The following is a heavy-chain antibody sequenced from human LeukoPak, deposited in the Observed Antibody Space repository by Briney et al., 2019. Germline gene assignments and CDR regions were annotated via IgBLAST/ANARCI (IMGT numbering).Heavy chain of an antibody. D-gene: IGHD5-18*01. V-gene: IGHV3-11*01. CDR1: RFTFSDYY. CDR2: ISSSGGTI. Sequence: PGGSLRLSCAASRFTFSDYYMSWIRQAPGKGLEWVSYISSSGGTIYYADSVKGRFTISRDNAENSLYLQMNSLRAEDTAVYYCARVLPGDGYSYGYWGQGTLVTVSS. J-gene: IGHJ4*02. CDR3: ARVLPGDGYSYGY.